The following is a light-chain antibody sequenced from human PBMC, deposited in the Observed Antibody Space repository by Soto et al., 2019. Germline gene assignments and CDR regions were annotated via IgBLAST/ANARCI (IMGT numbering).Light chain of an antibody. CDR1: QSVSSSY. Sequence: ENVFRKSLGTLSLSPRERATLSCRASQSVSSSYLAWYQQKPGQAPRLLIYGASSRATGIPDRFSGSGSGTDFTLTISRLEPEDFAVYYCQQFGSAPSITFGQGRRLE. J-gene: IGKJ5*01. CDR2: GAS. V-gene: IGKV3-20*01. CDR3: QQFGSAPSIT.